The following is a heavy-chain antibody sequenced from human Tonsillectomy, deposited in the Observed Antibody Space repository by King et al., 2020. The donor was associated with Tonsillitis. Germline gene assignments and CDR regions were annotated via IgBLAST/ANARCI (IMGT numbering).Heavy chain of an antibody. J-gene: IGHJ4*02. D-gene: IGHD3-9*01. CDR2: IYWNDDK. Sequence: TLKESGPTLVKPTQTLTLTCTFSGFSLSTSGVGVGWIRQPPGKALEWLALIYWNDDKRYSPSLKSRLTITKDTSKNQVVLTMTNMDPVDTATYYCAHSTPHQYHSLTGYYLYYCDYWGQGTLGTVSS. V-gene: IGHV2-5*01. CDR1: GFSLSTSGVG. CDR3: AHSTPHQYHSLTGYYLYYCDY.